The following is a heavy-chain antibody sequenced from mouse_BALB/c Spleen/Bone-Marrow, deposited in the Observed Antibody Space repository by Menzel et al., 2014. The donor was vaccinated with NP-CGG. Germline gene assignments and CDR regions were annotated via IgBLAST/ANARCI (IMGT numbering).Heavy chain of an antibody. CDR1: GFNIKDTY. CDR3: ARGLLQYYYAMDY. V-gene: IGHV14-3*02. J-gene: IGHJ4*01. D-gene: IGHD2-3*01. CDR2: IDPANGNT. Sequence: VQLKESGAELVKPGASVKLSCTASGFNIKDTYMHWVKQRPEQGLEWIGRIDPANGNTKYDPKFQGKATITADTSSNTAYLQLSSLTSEDTAVYYCARGLLQYYYAMDYWCQGTSVTVSS.